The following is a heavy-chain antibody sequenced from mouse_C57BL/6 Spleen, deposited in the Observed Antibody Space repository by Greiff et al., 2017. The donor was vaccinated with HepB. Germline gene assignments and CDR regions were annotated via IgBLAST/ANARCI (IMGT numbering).Heavy chain of an antibody. Sequence: EVKVEESGGGLVKPGGSLKLSCAASGFTFSSYAMSWVRQTPEKRLEWVATISDGGSYTYYPDNVKGRFTISRDNAKNNLYLQMSHLKSEDTAMYYCARTGDYEGFDYWGQGTTLTVSS. V-gene: IGHV5-4*03. CDR2: ISDGGSYT. D-gene: IGHD2-4*01. CDR1: GFTFSSYA. CDR3: ARTGDYEGFDY. J-gene: IGHJ2*01.